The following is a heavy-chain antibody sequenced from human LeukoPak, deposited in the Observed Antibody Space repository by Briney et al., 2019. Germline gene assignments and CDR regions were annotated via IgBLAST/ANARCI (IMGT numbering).Heavy chain of an antibody. Sequence: SETLSLTCSFSGDSFSDYYWTWIRRLPGGTLEWIGHIYFRGSTKYNPSLKNRVTISVDTSKSQVSLTLSSVTAADTAVYYCARAMRWTSGPVVLGWFDRWGQGTPVIVSS. V-gene: IGHV4-59*01. CDR1: GDSFSDYY. J-gene: IGHJ5*02. CDR3: ARAMRWTSGPVVLGWFDR. CDR2: IYFRGST. D-gene: IGHD2-2*01.